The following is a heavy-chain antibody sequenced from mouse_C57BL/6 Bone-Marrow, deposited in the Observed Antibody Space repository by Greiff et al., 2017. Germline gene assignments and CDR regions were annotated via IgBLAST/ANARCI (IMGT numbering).Heavy chain of an antibody. CDR2: INPSSGYT. CDR1: GYTFTSSW. CDR3: ATDYGSSD. J-gene: IGHJ2*01. V-gene: IGHV1-7*01. Sequence: QVQLQQSGAELAKPGASVKLSCKASGYTFTSSWMHWVKQRPGQGLEWIGYINPSSGYTKYNQKFQDKATLTADKSSSTADMQLSSLTYEDSAVYYCATDYGSSDWVQGTTRTVAS. D-gene: IGHD1-1*01.